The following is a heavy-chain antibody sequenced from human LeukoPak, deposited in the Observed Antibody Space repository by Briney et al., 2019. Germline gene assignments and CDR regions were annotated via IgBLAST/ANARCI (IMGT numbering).Heavy chain of an antibody. J-gene: IGHJ4*02. CDR1: GGSFSGYS. Sequence: SETLSLTCAVYGGSFSGYSWSWIRQPPEKGLEWIGEINHSGGTNYNPSLKSRVTISVDTSKNQFSLKLTSVTAADTAVYYCARGSRLTATRCFDYWGQGTLVTVSS. CDR2: INHSGGT. CDR3: ARGSRLTATRCFDY. V-gene: IGHV4-34*01. D-gene: IGHD4-11*01.